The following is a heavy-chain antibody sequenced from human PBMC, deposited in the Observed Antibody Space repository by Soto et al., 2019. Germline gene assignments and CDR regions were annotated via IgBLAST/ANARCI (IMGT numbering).Heavy chain of an antibody. D-gene: IGHD5-18*01. CDR3: ATESITAGDPGRDY. V-gene: IGHV3-30*03. CDR1: GFSFSNYG. J-gene: IGHJ4*02. CDR2: MSYDGITT. Sequence: PGGSLRLSCAASGFSFSNYGMHWVRQAPGKGLEWVAVMSYDGITTYYGDSVKGRFTVSRDKSKNTLYLQMNSLRPDDTAVYYCATESITAGDPGRDYWGQGTLVTVSS.